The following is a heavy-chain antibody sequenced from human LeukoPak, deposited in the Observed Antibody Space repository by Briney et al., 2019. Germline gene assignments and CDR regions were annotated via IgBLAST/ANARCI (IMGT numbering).Heavy chain of an antibody. Sequence: PSQTLSLTCAVYGGSFSVYYWSWIRQPPGKGLEWVGKINHSGSTNYNPSLKSRVTISVDTSKNQFSLKVSSVTTVDTAREYCWSNLFQNYYYYYMDVWGKGITVTISS. CDR2: INHSGST. J-gene: IGHJ6*03. CDR1: GGSFSVYY. CDR3: WSNLFQNYYYYYMDV. D-gene: IGHD3-3*01. V-gene: IGHV4-34*01.